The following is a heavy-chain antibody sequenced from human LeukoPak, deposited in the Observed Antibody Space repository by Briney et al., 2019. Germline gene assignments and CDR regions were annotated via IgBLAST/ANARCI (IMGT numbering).Heavy chain of an antibody. CDR1: GGSFSGYY. J-gene: IGHJ3*02. CDR2: INHSGST. CDR3: ASHRGVTAAFDI. Sequence: PSETLSLTCAVYGGSFSGYYWGWIRQPPGKGLGWIGEINHSGSTNFNPSLKSRVTISVDTSKNQFSLKLSSVTAADTAVYYCASHRGVTAAFDIWGQGTMVTVSS. D-gene: IGHD3-10*01. V-gene: IGHV4-34*01.